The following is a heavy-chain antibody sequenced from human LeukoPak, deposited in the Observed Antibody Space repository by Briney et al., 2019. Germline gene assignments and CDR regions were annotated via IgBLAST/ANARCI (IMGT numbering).Heavy chain of an antibody. V-gene: IGHV3-23*01. Sequence: PGGSLRLSCAASGFTFSSYAMSWVRQAPGKGLEWVSAISGSGGSTYYADSVKGRFTISRDNSKSTLYLQMNSLRAEDTAVYYCAKRFWSGYYNGPFDYWGQGTLVTVSS. CDR3: AKRFWSGYYNGPFDY. CDR2: ISGSGGST. CDR1: GFTFSSYA. J-gene: IGHJ4*02. D-gene: IGHD3-3*01.